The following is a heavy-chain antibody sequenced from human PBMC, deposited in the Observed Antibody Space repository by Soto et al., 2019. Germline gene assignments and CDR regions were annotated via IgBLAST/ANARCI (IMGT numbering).Heavy chain of an antibody. CDR3: ARDRGESYCTNGVCDAFDI. J-gene: IGHJ3*02. Sequence: QVQLQESGPGLVKPSQTLSLTCTVSGGSISSGGYYWSWIRQHPGKGLEWIGYIYYSASTYYNPSLKSRATTSVDTSKNQFSLKLSSVTAADTAVYYCARDRGESYCTNGVCDAFDIWGQGTMVTVSS. CDR1: GGSISSGGYY. D-gene: IGHD2-8*01. V-gene: IGHV4-31*03. CDR2: IYYSAST.